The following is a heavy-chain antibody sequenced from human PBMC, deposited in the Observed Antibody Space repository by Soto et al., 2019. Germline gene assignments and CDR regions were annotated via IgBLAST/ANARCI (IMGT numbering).Heavy chain of an antibody. CDR3: ATPIVAFY. D-gene: IGHD5-12*01. V-gene: IGHV1-3*01. Sequence: ASVKVSCKASGYTFTSYAIHWVRQAPGQRLEWMGWINAGNGNTKYSQKFRGRVITTRDTSAGTAYMELRSLRSEDTAVHYCATPIVAFYWGQGTMVTVSS. CDR1: GYTFTSYA. CDR2: INAGNGNT. J-gene: IGHJ4*02.